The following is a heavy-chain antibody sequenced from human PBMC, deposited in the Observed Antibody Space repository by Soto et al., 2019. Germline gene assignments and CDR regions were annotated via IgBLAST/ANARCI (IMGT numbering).Heavy chain of an antibody. V-gene: IGHV1-18*04. CDR3: ARDRGYSYGDLSYYYGMDV. CDR2: ISAYNGNT. CDR1: GYTFTSYG. J-gene: IGHJ6*02. D-gene: IGHD5-18*01. Sequence: VKVSCKASGYTFTSYGISWVRQAPGQGLEWMGWISAYNGNTNYAQKLQGRVTMTTDTSTSTAYMELRSLRSDDTAVYYCARDRGYSYGDLSYYYGMDVWGQGTTVTVSS.